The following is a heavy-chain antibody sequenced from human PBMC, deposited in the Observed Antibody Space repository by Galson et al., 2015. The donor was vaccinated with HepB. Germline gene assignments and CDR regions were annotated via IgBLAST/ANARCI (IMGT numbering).Heavy chain of an antibody. CDR2: TYYRSKWYN. CDR1: GDSVSSNSAA. CDR3: ARGRTWVHAFDI. Sequence: CAISGDSVSSNSAAWNRIRQSPSRGLEWLGRTYYRSKWYNDYAVSVKSRITINPDTSKNQFSLQLNSVTPEDTAVYYCARGRTWVHAFDIWGQGTMVTVSS. V-gene: IGHV6-1*01. J-gene: IGHJ3*02. D-gene: IGHD3-16*01.